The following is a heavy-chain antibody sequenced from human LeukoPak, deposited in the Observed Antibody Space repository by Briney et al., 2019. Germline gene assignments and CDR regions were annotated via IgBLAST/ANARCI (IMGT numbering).Heavy chain of an antibody. CDR2: LGANDGRT. J-gene: IGHJ4*02. CDR1: GFTFSNYA. Sequence: GGSLRLSCAASGFTFSNYAMNWVRQAPGKGLEWVSALGANDGRTFYADSVKGRFTISRDNSKNPLYLQMNSLRAEDTAIYCCAKNGKDNYDMFFDFWGQGTLVTVSS. CDR3: AKNGKDNYDMFFDF. D-gene: IGHD3-9*01. V-gene: IGHV3-23*01.